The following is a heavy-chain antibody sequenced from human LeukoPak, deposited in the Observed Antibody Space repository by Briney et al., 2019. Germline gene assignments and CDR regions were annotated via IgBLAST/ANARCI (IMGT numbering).Heavy chain of an antibody. CDR2: IYYSGST. Sequence: SETLSLTWTVAGGSITTYCWSWIRQPPGKGLEWIGYIYYSGSTNYNPSLKSRVTISVDTSKNLSSLKLNSVTAADTAVYYCARGRSGSYYATDYWGQGTLVTVSS. V-gene: IGHV4-59*01. D-gene: IGHD1-26*01. CDR3: ARGRSGSYYATDY. CDR1: GGSITTYC. J-gene: IGHJ4*02.